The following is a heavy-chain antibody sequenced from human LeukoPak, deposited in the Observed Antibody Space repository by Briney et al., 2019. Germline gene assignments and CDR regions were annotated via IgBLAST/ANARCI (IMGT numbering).Heavy chain of an antibody. Sequence: GGSLRLSCAASGFTFSDYSMNWVRQAPGKGLGWVSSISSSSSYIYSADSVKGRFTISRDNAKNSLYLQMNSLRAEDTAVYYCARVVERRYYYYGMDVWGQGTTVTVS. CDR2: ISSSSSYI. D-gene: IGHD1-1*01. CDR3: ARVVERRYYYYGMDV. J-gene: IGHJ6*02. CDR1: GFTFSDYS. V-gene: IGHV3-21*01.